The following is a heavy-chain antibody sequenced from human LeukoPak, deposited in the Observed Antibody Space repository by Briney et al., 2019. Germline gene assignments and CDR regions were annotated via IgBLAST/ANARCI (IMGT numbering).Heavy chain of an antibody. V-gene: IGHV5-10-1*01. J-gene: IGHJ4*02. D-gene: IGHD3-10*01. CDR3: VRHYASGQDY. CDR1: GYTFTNYW. Sequence: GESLKISCKASGYTFTNYWISWVRHTPGKGLDWMARIDPRDSFTKYDPSFQGHVTISSDKSINTAYLHWSSLKPSDTATYYCVRHYASGQDYWGQGTLVTASS. CDR2: IDPRDSFT.